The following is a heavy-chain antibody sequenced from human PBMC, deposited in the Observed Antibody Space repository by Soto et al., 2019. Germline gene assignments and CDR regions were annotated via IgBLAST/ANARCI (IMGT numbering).Heavy chain of an antibody. D-gene: IGHD6-13*01. CDR3: ATAYSSSWSYYFDY. J-gene: IGHJ4*02. Sequence: QVQLVQSGAEVKKPGASVKVSCKASGYTFTSYYMHWVRQATGQGLEWMGIIHPSGGSTSYAQKFQGRVTMTRDKSTCTVYMELSSLRSEDKAVYYFATAYSSSWSYYFDYWGQGTLVTVSS. CDR1: GYTFTSYY. CDR2: IHPSGGST. V-gene: IGHV1-46*01.